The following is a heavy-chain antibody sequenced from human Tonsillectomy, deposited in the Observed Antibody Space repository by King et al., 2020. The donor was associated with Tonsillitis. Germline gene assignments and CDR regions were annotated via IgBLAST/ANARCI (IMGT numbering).Heavy chain of an antibody. CDR2: IVPIFGTS. V-gene: IGHV1-69*01. D-gene: IGHD3-10*01. CDR3: ASQGGVRSTAGYDY. CDR1: GGTFSSYP. Sequence: QVQLVQSGTEVKKPGSSVKVSCQASGGTFSSYPMNWVRQAPGHGLEWIGGIVPIFGTSNYAQKFQGRVTITADEDTNTAYMELRSLRSEGWAPYYCASQGGVRSTAGYDYWGEGTLIFVPS. J-gene: IGHJ4*02.